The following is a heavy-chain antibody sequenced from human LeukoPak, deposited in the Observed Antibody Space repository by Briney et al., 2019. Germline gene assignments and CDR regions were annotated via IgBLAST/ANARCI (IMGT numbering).Heavy chain of an antibody. J-gene: IGHJ4*02. CDR2: ISSSSSTI. V-gene: IGHV3-48*04. CDR3: AKDLSGSTPYSSSWYGGFDY. D-gene: IGHD6-13*01. Sequence: GGSLRLSCAASGFTFSSYSMNWVRQAPGKGLEWVSYISSSSSTIYYADSVKGRFTISRDNAKNSLYLQMNSLRAEDTAVYYCAKDLSGSTPYSSSWYGGFDYWGQGTLVTVSS. CDR1: GFTFSSYS.